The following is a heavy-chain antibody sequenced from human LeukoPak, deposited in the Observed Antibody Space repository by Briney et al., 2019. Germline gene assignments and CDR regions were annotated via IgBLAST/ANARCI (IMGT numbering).Heavy chain of an antibody. D-gene: IGHD4/OR15-4a*01. CDR2: IYYSGST. J-gene: IGHJ4*02. Sequence: PSETLSLTCTVSGYSISSGYYWGWIRQPPGKGLEWIGSIYYSGSTYYNPSLKSRVTISVDTSKNQFSLKLSSVTAADTAVYYCARDHWLTIIDYWGQGTLVTVSS. CDR3: ARDHWLTIIDY. V-gene: IGHV4-38-2*02. CDR1: GYSISSGYY.